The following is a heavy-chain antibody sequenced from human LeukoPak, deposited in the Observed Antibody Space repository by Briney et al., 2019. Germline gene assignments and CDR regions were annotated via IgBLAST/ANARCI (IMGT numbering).Heavy chain of an antibody. V-gene: IGHV1-69*05. J-gene: IGHJ5*02. CDR1: GGTFSSYA. CDR3: ARGHYYVDTAMVNYNWFDP. CDR2: IIPIFGTA. Sequence: SVKVSCKASGGTFSSYAISWVRQAPGQGLEWMGGIIPIFGTANYAQKFQGRVTITTDESTSTAYMELSSLRSEDTAVYCCARGHYYVDTAMVNYNWFDPWGQGTLVTVSS. D-gene: IGHD5-18*01.